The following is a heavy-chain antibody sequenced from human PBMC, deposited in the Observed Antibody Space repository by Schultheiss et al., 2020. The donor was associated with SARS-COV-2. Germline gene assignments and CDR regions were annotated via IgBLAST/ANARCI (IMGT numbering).Heavy chain of an antibody. D-gene: IGHD6-19*01. CDR2: IYTSGGT. Sequence: SETLSLTCAVYGGSFSGYYWSWIRQPPGKGLEWIGRIYTSGGTNYNPSLKSRVTISIDTSKNQFSLKLSSVTAADTAVYYCARHVGAKQWLVPGNYYYYGMDVWGQGTTVTVSS. CDR3: ARHVGAKQWLVPGNYYYYGMDV. CDR1: GGSFSGYY. V-gene: IGHV4-59*10. J-gene: IGHJ6*02.